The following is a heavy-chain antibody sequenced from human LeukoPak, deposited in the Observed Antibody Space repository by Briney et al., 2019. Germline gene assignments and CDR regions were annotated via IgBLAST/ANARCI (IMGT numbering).Heavy chain of an antibody. J-gene: IGHJ5*02. Sequence: ASVKVSCKASGYTFTANYMHWVRQAPGQGLEWMGRLNPNNGDTTYAQKFQGRVTMTRDTSISTAYMELSSLRSDDTAVYYCAREGRSWFDPWGQGTLVTVSS. CDR2: LNPNNGDT. CDR3: AREGRSWFDP. CDR1: GYTFTANY. V-gene: IGHV1-2*06.